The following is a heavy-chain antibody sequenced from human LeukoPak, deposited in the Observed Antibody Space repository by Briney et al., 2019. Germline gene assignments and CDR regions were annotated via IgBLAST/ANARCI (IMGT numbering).Heavy chain of an antibody. Sequence: PGGSLRLSCAASGFTFSSYAMHWVRQAPGKGLAWVAVVSYDGSNKYYADSVKGRFTISRDNSKNMLYLQMNSPRVEDTAIYYCARDRQQLAVDFWGQGTLVTVSS. V-gene: IGHV3-30-3*01. CDR3: ARDRQQLAVDF. CDR1: GFTFSSYA. D-gene: IGHD6-13*01. CDR2: VSYDGSNK. J-gene: IGHJ4*02.